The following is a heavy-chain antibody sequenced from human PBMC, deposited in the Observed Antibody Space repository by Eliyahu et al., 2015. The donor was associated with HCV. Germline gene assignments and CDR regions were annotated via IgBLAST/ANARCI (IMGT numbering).Heavy chain of an antibody. V-gene: IGHV4-34*01. CDR3: ASVAVLSGSSGGWFDP. D-gene: IGHD3-10*01. CDR2: INHSGST. CDR1: GWS. Sequence: QVQLQQWGAGQLKPSGTLSLPSXVXGWSWTWVRQPPGQGLEWIGEINHSGSTSFNPSLKTRVTISVDMSRNQFSLKVRSLTAADTAIYYCASVAVLSGSSGGWFDPWGQGTLVTVSS. J-gene: IGHJ5*02.